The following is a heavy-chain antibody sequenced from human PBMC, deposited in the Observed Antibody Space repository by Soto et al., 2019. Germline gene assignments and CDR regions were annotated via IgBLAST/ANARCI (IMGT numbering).Heavy chain of an antibody. CDR3: ARPGYSYGYGDYFDY. CDR2: IKQDRSEK. V-gene: IGHV3-7*01. CDR1: GFTFSSYW. D-gene: IGHD5-18*01. Sequence: GGSLRLSCAASGFTFSSYWMSWVRQAPGKGLEWVANIKQDRSEKYYVDSVKGRFTISRDNAKNSLYLQMNSLRAEDTAVYYCARPGYSYGYGDYFDYWGQGTLVTVSS. J-gene: IGHJ4*02.